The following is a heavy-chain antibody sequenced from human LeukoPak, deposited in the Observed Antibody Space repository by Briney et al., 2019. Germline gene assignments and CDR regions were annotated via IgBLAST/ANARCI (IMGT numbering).Heavy chain of an antibody. Sequence: PGGSLRLSCAASGFTFSYAWMSWVRQAPGKGLEWVGRIKSKTDGGRTDYAAPVTGRFTISRDDSKNTLYLQMNSLKTEDTVVYYCTTDYDFWRGYPPYYFDYWGQGTLVTVSS. V-gene: IGHV3-15*01. J-gene: IGHJ4*02. CDR2: IKSKTDGGRT. CDR1: GFTFSYAW. D-gene: IGHD3-3*01. CDR3: TTDYDFWRGYPPYYFDY.